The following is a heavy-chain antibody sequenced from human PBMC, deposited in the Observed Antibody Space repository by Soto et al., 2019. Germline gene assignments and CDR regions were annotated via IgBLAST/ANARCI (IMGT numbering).Heavy chain of an antibody. CDR3: ARQGGITLLRGIMNAMDV. D-gene: IGHD3-10*01. J-gene: IGHJ6*02. Sequence: QVQLVESGGGLVKPGGSLRLSCAASGFTISDYYMSWVRQAPGKGLEWVSSISSTGSNTNHADSVKGRFRISRDNAAXSXXLQMNSLRAEDTALYYCARQGGITLLRGIMNAMDVWGQGTTVTVSS. CDR2: ISSTGSNT. V-gene: IGHV3-11*05. CDR1: GFTISDYY.